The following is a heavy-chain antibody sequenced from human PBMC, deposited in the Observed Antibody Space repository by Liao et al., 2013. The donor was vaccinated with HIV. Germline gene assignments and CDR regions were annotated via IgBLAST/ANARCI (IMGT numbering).Heavy chain of an antibody. J-gene: IGHJ5*02. CDR1: GGSFSGYY. D-gene: IGHD1-26*01. CDR2: INHSGST. V-gene: IGHV4-34*01. CDR3: ARGRIVGATGGWFDP. Sequence: QVQLQESGPGLLKPSETLSLTCAVYGGSFSGYYWSWIRQPPGKGLEWIGEINHSGSTNYNPSLKSRVTISVDTSKNQFSLKLSSVTAADTAVYYCARGRIVGATGGWFDPWGQGTLVTVSS.